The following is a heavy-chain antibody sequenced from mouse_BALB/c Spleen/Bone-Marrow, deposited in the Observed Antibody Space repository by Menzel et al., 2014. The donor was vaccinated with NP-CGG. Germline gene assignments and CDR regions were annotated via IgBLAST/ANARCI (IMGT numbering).Heavy chain of an antibody. D-gene: IGHD1-2*01. CDR2: INPDSSTI. CDR3: ARPGYYGYQGV. Sequence: VQLQQPGGGLVQPGGSLKLSCAASGFDFSRYWMTWVRQAPGKGLEWIGEINPDSSTINYTPSLKDKFIISRDNAKNTLFLQMSKVRSEDTALYYCARPGYYGYQGVWGAGTTVTVSS. CDR1: GFDFSRYW. J-gene: IGHJ1*01. V-gene: IGHV4-1*02.